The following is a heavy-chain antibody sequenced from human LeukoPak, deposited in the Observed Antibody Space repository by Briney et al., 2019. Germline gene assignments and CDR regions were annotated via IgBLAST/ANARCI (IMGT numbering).Heavy chain of an antibody. CDR1: GFTFSSYA. J-gene: IGHJ4*02. Sequence: GGSLRLSCAASGFTFSSYAMHWVRQAPGKGLEWVAVISYDGSNKYYADSVKGRFTISRDNSKNTLYLQMNSLRAEDTAVYYYAKVDNWKYGHHDYWGQGTLVTVSS. CDR2: ISYDGSNK. CDR3: AKVDNWKYGHHDY. V-gene: IGHV3-30*04. D-gene: IGHD1-1*01.